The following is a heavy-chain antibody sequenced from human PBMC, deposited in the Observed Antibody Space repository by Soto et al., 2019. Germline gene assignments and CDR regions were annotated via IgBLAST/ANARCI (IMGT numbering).Heavy chain of an antibody. CDR2: IKQDGSEK. V-gene: IGHV3-7*03. CDR1: GFTFSSYW. Sequence: PGGSLRLSCAASGFTFSSYWMSWVRQAPGKGLEWVANIKQDGSEKYYVDSVKGRFTIPRDNAKNSLYLQMNSLRAEDTAVYYCARVQRFGEFCVWGQGTTVTVSS. CDR3: ARVQRFGEFCV. J-gene: IGHJ6*02. D-gene: IGHD3-16*01.